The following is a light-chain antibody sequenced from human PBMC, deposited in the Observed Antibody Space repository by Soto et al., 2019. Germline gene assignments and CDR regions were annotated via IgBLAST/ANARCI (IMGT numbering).Light chain of an antibody. V-gene: IGKV3-15*01. CDR3: HQDFNLPWT. CDR1: QSVSSN. Sequence: EIVMTQSPATLSVSPGERATLSCRASQSVSSNLAWYQQKPGQAPRLLIYGASTRASGIPDRFSGSGSGTEFTLSISSLQSEDFAVYFCHQDFNLPWTFGQGTRLEIK. J-gene: IGKJ5*01. CDR2: GAS.